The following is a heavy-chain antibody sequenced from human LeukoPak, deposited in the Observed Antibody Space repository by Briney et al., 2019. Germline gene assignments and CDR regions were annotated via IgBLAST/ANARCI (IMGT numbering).Heavy chain of an antibody. CDR3: ARLGDYYDSSGLDDY. V-gene: IGHV4-30-4*07. CDR2: IYYSGST. CDR1: GGSISSGGYS. J-gene: IGHJ4*02. Sequence: SETLSLTCAVSGGSISSGGYSWSWIRQPPGKGLEWIGYIYYSGSTYYNPSLKSRVTISVDTSKNQFSLKLSSVTAADTAVYYCARLGDYYDSSGLDDYWGQGTLVTVSS. D-gene: IGHD3-22*01.